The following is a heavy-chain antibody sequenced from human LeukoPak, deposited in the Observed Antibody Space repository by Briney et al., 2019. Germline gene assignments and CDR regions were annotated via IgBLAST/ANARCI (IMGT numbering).Heavy chain of an antibody. J-gene: IGHJ6*03. D-gene: IGHD4-17*01. CDR2: MNPNSGNT. V-gene: IGHV1-8*03. CDR3: ARAQRVDRPRATVTKTQYYYYYMDV. Sequence: ASVKVSCKASGYTFTSYGISWVRQATGQGLEWMGWMNPNSGNTGYAQKFQGRVTITRNTSISTAYMELSSLRSEDTAVYYCARAQRVDRPRATVTKTQYYYYYMDVWGKGTTVTVSS. CDR1: GYTFTSYG.